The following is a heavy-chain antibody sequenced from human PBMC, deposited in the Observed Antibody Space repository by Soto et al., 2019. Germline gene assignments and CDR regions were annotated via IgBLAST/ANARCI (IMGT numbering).Heavy chain of an antibody. D-gene: IGHD3-16*01. Sequence: GESLKISCKGSGYSFTSDWIAWVRQMPGKGLEYMGVIYPGDSDTRYSPSFQGQVTISADKSTSTAYVQWSSLKASDTAMYYCARRATYYHYFDYWGQGTLVTVSS. CDR2: IYPGDSDT. CDR1: GYSFTSDW. J-gene: IGHJ4*02. V-gene: IGHV5-51*01. CDR3: ARRATYYHYFDY.